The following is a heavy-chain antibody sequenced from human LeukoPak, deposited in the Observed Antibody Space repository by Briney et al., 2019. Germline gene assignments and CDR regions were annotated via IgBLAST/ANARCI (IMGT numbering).Heavy chain of an antibody. D-gene: IGHD6-13*01. CDR1: GYTFTSYY. V-gene: IGHV1-8*03. CDR2: MNPNSGNT. J-gene: IGHJ6*03. CDR3: ARRGSSWHYYYYYYYMDV. Sequence: ASVKVSCKASGYTFTSYYMHWVRQATGQGLEWMGWMNPNSGNTGYAQKFQGRVTITRNTSISTAYMELSSLRSEDTAVYYCARRGSSWHYYYYYYYMDVWGKGTTVTVSS.